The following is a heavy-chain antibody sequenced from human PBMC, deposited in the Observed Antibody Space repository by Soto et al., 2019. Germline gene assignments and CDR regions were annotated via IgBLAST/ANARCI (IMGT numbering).Heavy chain of an antibody. CDR3: AAVQGGGATFHF. V-gene: IGHV1-46*01. CDR2: INPSGGST. J-gene: IGHJ4*02. CDR1: GYTFTSYY. D-gene: IGHD1-26*01. Sequence: ASVKVSCKASGYTFTSYYMHWVRQAPGQGLEWMGIINPSGGSTSYAQKFQGRVTMTRDTSTSTVYMELSSLRSEDTAVYYCAAVQGGGATFHFWGPGTLVTVSS.